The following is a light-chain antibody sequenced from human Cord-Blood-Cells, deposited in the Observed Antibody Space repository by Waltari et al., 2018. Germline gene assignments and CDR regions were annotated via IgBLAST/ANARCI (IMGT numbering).Light chain of an antibody. CDR2: KVS. J-gene: IGKJ2*01. CDR1: QSLVHSDGNTY. Sequence: DVVMTQSPLSLPVTLGQPASISCRSSQSLVHSDGNTYLNWFQQRPGQSPRRLIYKVSNRDSGVPDRVSGSGSGTDFTLKISRVEAEDVGVYYCMQGTHWYTFGQGTKLEIK. CDR3: MQGTHWYT. V-gene: IGKV2-30*02.